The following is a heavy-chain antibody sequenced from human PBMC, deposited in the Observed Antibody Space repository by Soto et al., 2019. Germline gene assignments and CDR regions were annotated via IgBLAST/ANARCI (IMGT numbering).Heavy chain of an antibody. D-gene: IGHD3-3*01. CDR2: IYYSGST. V-gene: IGHV4-31*03. CDR1: GGSISSGGYY. J-gene: IGHJ6*03. CDR3: ATRNYDFWSGRPYYYYYYMDV. Sequence: QVQLQESGPGLVKPSQTLSLTCTVSGGSISSGGYYWSWIRQHPGKGLEWIGYIYYSGSTYYNPSRNSRVTISVDTSKNQFSLKLSSVTAADTAVYYCATRNYDFWSGRPYYYYYYMDVWGKGTTVTVSS.